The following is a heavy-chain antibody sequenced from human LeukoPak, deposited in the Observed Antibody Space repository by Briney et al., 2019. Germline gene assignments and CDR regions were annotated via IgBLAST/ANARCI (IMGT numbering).Heavy chain of an antibody. J-gene: IGHJ4*02. CDR2: IRSKANSYAT. Sequence: GGSLRISCAAAGFTFNGSAMHWVRQASGKGLEWVGRIRSKANSYATAYAASVKGRFTISRDDSKNTAYLQMNSLKTEDTAVYYCTRRRCSSTSCYSDYWGQGTLVTVSS. D-gene: IGHD2-2*01. CDR3: TRRRCSSTSCYSDY. V-gene: IGHV3-73*01. CDR1: GFTFNGSA.